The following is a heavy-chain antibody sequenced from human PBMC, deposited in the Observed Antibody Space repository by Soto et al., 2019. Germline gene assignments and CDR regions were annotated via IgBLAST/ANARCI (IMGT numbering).Heavy chain of an antibody. CDR3: ARVQGDRGVIYYYDYYYMDV. CDR2: ISAYNGNT. D-gene: IGHD3-10*01. Sequence: QVQLVQSGAEVKKPGASVKVSCKASGYTFTSYGISWVRQAPGQGLEWMGWISAYNGNTNYAQKLQGRVTMTTDTSTSTAYMGLSSLRSDDTAVYYCARVQGDRGVIYYYDYYYMDVWGKGTTVTVSS. CDR1: GYTFTSYG. J-gene: IGHJ6*03. V-gene: IGHV1-18*01.